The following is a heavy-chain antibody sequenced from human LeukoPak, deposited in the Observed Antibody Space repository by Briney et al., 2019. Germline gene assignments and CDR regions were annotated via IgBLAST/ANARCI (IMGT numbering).Heavy chain of an antibody. D-gene: IGHD5-24*01. V-gene: IGHV3-43*01. Sequence: GGSLRLSCSASGFKFPDSAMHWVRQPPGKGLEWIALITWGATDTYYADSVRGRFTVSRDDSSSTLYLQMNSLRSEDTALYFCAKDVSFRRGHNFDASDVWGLGTMVIVSS. CDR1: GFKFPDSA. CDR2: ITWGATDT. CDR3: AKDVSFRRGHNFDASDV. J-gene: IGHJ3*01.